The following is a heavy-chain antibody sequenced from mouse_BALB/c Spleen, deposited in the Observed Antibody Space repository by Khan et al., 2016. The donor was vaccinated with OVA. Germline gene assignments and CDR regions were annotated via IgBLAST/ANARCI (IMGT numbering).Heavy chain of an antibody. J-gene: IGHJ3*01. V-gene: IGHV1-18*01. CDR3: ARGNYYGSNSWFAY. CDR1: GYSFTDYI. CDR2: INPYNGFT. Sequence: EVKLQESRPELVKPGASMKISCKASGYSFTDYIMNWVKQSHGKNLEWIGLINPYNGFTTYNQKFKGKATLTVHKSSSTAYMELLSLTSEDSAVYYCARGNYYGSNSWFAYWGQGTLVTVSA. D-gene: IGHD1-1*01.